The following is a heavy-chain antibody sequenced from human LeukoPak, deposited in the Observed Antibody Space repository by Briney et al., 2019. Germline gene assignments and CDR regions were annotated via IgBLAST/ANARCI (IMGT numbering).Heavy chain of an antibody. CDR3: ARDHGDSSFDY. J-gene: IGHJ4*02. CDR2: ISSSSSYI. V-gene: IGHV3-21*01. D-gene: IGHD3-22*01. CDR1: GLTFSRYS. Sequence: GGSLRLSCAASGLTFSRYSMNWVRQAPGKGLEWVSSISSSSSYIYYADSVKGRFTISRDNAKNSLYLQMNSLRAEDTAVYYCARDHGDSSFDYWGQGTLVTASS.